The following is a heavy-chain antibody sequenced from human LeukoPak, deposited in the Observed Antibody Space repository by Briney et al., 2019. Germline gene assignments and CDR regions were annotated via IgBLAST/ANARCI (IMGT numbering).Heavy chain of an antibody. Sequence: NPGGSLRLSCAASGFTFSSYSMNWVRQAPGKGLEWVSSISSSSSYIYYADSVKGRFTISRDNAKNSLYLQMNSLRAEDTAVYYCARGPVYGSSGYYVNWFDPWGQGTLVTVSS. V-gene: IGHV3-21*01. CDR2: ISSSSSYI. J-gene: IGHJ5*02. D-gene: IGHD3-22*01. CDR1: GFTFSSYS. CDR3: ARGPVYGSSGYYVNWFDP.